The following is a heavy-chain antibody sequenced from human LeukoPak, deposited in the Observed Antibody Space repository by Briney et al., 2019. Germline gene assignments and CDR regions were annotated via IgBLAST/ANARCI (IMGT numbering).Heavy chain of an antibody. CDR1: GFTFSSYA. V-gene: IGHV3-21*01. J-gene: IGHJ4*02. CDR3: AKDRYGNGQTFDS. CDR2: IMPNGDYI. Sequence: GGSLRLSCAASGFTFSSYAMNWVRQAPGKGLEWVSSIMPNGDYIYYADSMKRRFTISRDNAKNSLYLEMNSLRAEDTAVYYCAKDRYGNGQTFDSWGQGTLVTVSS. D-gene: IGHD3-16*02.